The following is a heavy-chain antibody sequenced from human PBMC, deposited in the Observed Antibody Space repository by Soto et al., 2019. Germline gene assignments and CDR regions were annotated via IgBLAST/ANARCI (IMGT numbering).Heavy chain of an antibody. J-gene: IGHJ5*02. CDR3: AREGYDYVWGSYRYTLNWFDP. Sequence: EVQLVESGGGLVQPGGSLRLSCAASGFTFSSHSMNWVRQAPGKGLEWVSYISSSSSTIYYADSVKGRFTISRDNAKNSLYLQMNSLRDEDTAVYYCAREGYDYVWGSYRYTLNWFDPWGQGTLVTVSS. V-gene: IGHV3-48*02. CDR1: GFTFSSHS. CDR2: ISSSSSTI. D-gene: IGHD3-16*02.